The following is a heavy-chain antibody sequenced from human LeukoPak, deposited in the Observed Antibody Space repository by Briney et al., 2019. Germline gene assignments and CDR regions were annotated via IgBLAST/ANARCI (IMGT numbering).Heavy chain of an antibody. D-gene: IGHD1-26*01. Sequence: ASVKVSCKASGYTFTSYDINWVRQATGQGLVWMGWMNPNSGNTGYAQKFQGRVTITRNTSISTAYMELSSLRSEDTAVYYCARGLGGATSNWFDPWGQGTLVTVSS. CDR2: MNPNSGNT. V-gene: IGHV1-8*03. CDR1: GYTFTSYD. CDR3: ARGLGGATSNWFDP. J-gene: IGHJ5*02.